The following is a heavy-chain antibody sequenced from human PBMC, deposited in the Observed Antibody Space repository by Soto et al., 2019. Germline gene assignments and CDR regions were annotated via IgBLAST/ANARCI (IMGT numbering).Heavy chain of an antibody. D-gene: IGHD5-18*01. CDR1: EYTFTSYE. Sequence: ASVKVSCKASEYTFTSYEIYWVRQGTGQGLERMGWMNSNSGNTGYAQKFQGRVTMTRNTSISTAYMELSSLRSEDTAVYYCAGSDTAMADDAFDIWGQGTMVTVSS. CDR2: MNSNSGNT. V-gene: IGHV1-8*01. CDR3: AGSDTAMADDAFDI. J-gene: IGHJ3*02.